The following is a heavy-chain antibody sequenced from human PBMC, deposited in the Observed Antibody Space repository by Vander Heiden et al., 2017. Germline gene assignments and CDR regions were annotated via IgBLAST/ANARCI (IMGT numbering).Heavy chain of an antibody. CDR3: ASLTGPFDY. Sequence: QVQLQESGPGLVKPSETLSLPCTVSGGSISSYYWSWIRQPPGKGLEWIGYIYYSGSTNYNPSLKSRVTISVDTSKNQFSLKLSSVTAADTAVYYCASLTGPFDYWGQGTLVTVSS. J-gene: IGHJ4*02. CDR1: GGSISSYY. V-gene: IGHV4-59*01. CDR2: IYYSGST. D-gene: IGHD7-27*01.